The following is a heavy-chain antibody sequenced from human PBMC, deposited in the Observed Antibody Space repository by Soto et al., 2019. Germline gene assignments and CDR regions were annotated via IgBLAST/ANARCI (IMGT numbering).Heavy chain of an antibody. J-gene: IGHJ6*02. CDR1: GGTISSHP. D-gene: IGHD1-1*01. CDR2: IIPVFDTA. CDR3: WGWVHIPYCQGMDF. Sequence: SLDRSRTASGGTISSHPSTWVRRAPAQGLERMRAIIPVFDTANYAPKFQSRVTSTADESTSTAYMQLSSLASEDTSLYYCWGWVHIPYCQGMDFWAQGTSVSVS. V-gene: IGHV1-69*13.